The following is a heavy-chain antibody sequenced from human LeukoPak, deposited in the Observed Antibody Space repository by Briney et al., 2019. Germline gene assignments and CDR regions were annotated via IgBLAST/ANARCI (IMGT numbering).Heavy chain of an antibody. CDR2: ISSNNGYI. V-gene: IGHV3-21*01. Sequence: LGGSLRLSCAASGFSFSSYRMNWVRQAPGKGLEWVASISSNNGYIYYADSVKGRFTISRDNGENSLHLQMNSLRAEDAAVYYCARDLGTRKSIAFADWGQGTLVTVSS. J-gene: IGHJ4*02. D-gene: IGHD6-6*01. CDR1: GFSFSSYR. CDR3: ARDLGTRKSIAFAD.